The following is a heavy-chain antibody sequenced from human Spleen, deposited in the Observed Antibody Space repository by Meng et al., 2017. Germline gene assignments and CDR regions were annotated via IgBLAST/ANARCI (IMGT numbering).Heavy chain of an antibody. D-gene: IGHD4-11*01. CDR3: ARGPTTMAHDFDY. CDR2: INHRGST. Sequence: HLQPWGAGRLTPPETLSLTLVVCGGSFSDYYWSWIRQPPGKGLEWIGEINHRGSTNYNPSLESRATISVDTSQNNLSLKLSSVTAADSAVYYCARGPTTMAHDFDYWGQGTLVTVSS. V-gene: IGHV4-34*01. CDR1: GGSFSDYY. J-gene: IGHJ4*02.